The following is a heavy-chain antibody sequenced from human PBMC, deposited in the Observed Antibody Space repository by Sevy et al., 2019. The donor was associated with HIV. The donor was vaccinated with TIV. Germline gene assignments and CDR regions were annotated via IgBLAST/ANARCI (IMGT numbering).Heavy chain of an antibody. Sequence: GGSLRLSCAASGFTFSSDWMSWVLQAPGKGLEWVANIKQDGSEKYYVDSVKGRFTISRDNAKNSLYLQMNSLRAEDTAVYYCAIETLHGDYVDYWGQGTLVTVSS. J-gene: IGHJ4*02. CDR2: IKQDGSEK. V-gene: IGHV3-7*01. CDR3: AIETLHGDYVDY. CDR1: GFTFSSDW. D-gene: IGHD4-17*01.